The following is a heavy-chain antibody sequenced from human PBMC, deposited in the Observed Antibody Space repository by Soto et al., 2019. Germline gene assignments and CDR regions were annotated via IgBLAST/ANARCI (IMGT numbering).Heavy chain of an antibody. CDR2: IYYSGST. V-gene: IGHV4-31*03. D-gene: IGHD3-22*01. CDR1: GGSISSGGYY. Sequence: PSETLSLTCTVSGGSISSGGYYWSWIRQHPGKGLEWIGYIYYSGSTYYNPSLKSRVTISVDTSKNQFSLKLSSVTAADTAVYYCARGRRDYYDSSGYLGYYYGMDVWGQGTTVTVSS. J-gene: IGHJ6*02. CDR3: ARGRRDYYDSSGYLGYYYGMDV.